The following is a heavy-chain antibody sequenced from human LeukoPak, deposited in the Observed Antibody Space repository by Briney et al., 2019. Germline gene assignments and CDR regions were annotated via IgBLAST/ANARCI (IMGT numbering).Heavy chain of an antibody. J-gene: IGHJ3*02. CDR3: ARAFRDGYNSDAFDI. Sequence: GSLRLSCAASGFTFSSYWMSWIRQPPGKGLEWIGYIYYSGSTNYNPSLKSRVTISVDTSKNQFSLKLSSVTAADTAVYYCARAFRDGYNSDAFDIWGQGTMVTVSS. CDR1: GFTFSSYW. V-gene: IGHV4-59*01. D-gene: IGHD5-24*01. CDR2: IYYSGST.